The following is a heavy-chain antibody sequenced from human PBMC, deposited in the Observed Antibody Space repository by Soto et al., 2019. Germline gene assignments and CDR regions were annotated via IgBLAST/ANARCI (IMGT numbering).Heavy chain of an antibody. CDR3: ARITGDSPAEYYFDY. CDR2: IIPIFGTA. D-gene: IGHD7-27*01. V-gene: IGHV1-69*13. J-gene: IGHJ4*02. Sequence: SVKVSCKASGCTFSRYAIGWVRQAPGQGLEWMGGIIPIFGTANYAQKFQGRVTITADESTSTAYMELSSLRSEDTAVYYCARITGDSPAEYYFDYWGQGILVTVSS. CDR1: GCTFSRYA.